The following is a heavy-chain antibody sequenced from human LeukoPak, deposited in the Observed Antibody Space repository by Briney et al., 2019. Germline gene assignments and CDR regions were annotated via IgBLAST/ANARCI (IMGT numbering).Heavy chain of an antibody. CDR1: GFTFRNYP. CDR3: AKYFDSSGFFPY. V-gene: IGHV3-23*01. J-gene: IGHJ4*02. D-gene: IGHD3-22*01. Sequence: PGGSLSLSCAASGFTFRNYPMAWVRQAPGKGLEWVSSINADGGVTDYADSVKGRFTISRGNSKNTLHLQVSSLRAEDTAVYYCAKYFDSSGFFPYWGQGTLVTVSS. CDR2: INADGGVT.